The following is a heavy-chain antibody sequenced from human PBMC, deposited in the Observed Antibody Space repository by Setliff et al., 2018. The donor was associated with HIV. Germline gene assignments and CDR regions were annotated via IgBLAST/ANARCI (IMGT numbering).Heavy chain of an antibody. D-gene: IGHD5-18*01. CDR2: INHGGST. J-gene: IGHJ4*02. V-gene: IGHV4-34*01. Sequence: ASETLSLTCAVYGGSFNDYLWSWIRQPPGKGLEWVGAINHGGSTNFNPSLKSRVSISVDTSKSQFSLRLSSVTAADTAVYYCARERDARGIQLWLPYFDYWGQGTLVTVSS. CDR3: ARERDARGIQLWLPYFDY. CDR1: GGSFNDYL.